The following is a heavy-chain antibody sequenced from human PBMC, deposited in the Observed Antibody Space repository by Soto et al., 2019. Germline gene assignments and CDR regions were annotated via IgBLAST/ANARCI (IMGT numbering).Heavy chain of an antibody. Sequence: QVQLQESGPGLVKPSETLSLICTVSGGSLGDHYWTWIRQPPGKGLEWLGYISTTGVTNYNSSLRGRLHMSMDASKNQFSLNLKSVTGADTAIFFCARNGGRVVVVRDRGPGRQVTVS. D-gene: IGHD2-21*01. V-gene: IGHV4-4*08. J-gene: IGHJ1*01. CDR1: GGSLGDHY. CDR2: ISTTGVT. CDR3: ARNGGRVVVVRD.